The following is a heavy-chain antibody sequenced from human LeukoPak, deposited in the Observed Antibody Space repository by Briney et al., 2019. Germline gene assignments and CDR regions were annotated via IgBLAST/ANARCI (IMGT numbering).Heavy chain of an antibody. CDR2: IISSSSTI. J-gene: IGHJ4*01. CDR1: GFTFSSYS. Sequence: TGGSLRLSCAASGFTFSSYSMNWVRQAPGKGLEWVSYIISSSSTIYYADSVKGRFTISRDNAKSSLYLQMNSLRAEDTAVYYCARDRENSYSDIGGLDYWGQGTLVTVSS. V-gene: IGHV3-48*04. D-gene: IGHD3-22*01. CDR3: ARDRENSYSDIGGLDY.